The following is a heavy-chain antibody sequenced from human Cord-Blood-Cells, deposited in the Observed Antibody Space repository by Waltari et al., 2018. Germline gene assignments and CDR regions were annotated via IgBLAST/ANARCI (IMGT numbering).Heavy chain of an antibody. CDR3: ARVGGSGSYNWFDP. Sequence: EVQLVESGGGLIQPGGSLRLSCAACGFTVSSTYMGWVRQAPGKGLEWVSVIYSGGSTYYADSVKGRFTISRDNSKNTLYLQMNSLRAEDTAVYYCARVGGSGSYNWFDPWGQGTLVTVSS. V-gene: IGHV3-53*01. J-gene: IGHJ5*02. CDR2: IYSGGST. D-gene: IGHD3-10*01. CDR1: GFTVSSTY.